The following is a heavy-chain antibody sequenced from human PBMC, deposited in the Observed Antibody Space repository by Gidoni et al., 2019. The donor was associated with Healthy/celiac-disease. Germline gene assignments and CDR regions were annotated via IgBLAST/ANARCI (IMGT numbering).Heavy chain of an antibody. Sequence: EVQLLESGGGLVQPGGSLRLSCAASGFTFSSYSMIWVSQAPGKGLEWVSAISGSGGSTYYADPVKGRFTISRDNSKNTLYLQMNSLRAEDTAVYYCAKLHYGDYDWFDPWGQGTLVTVSS. D-gene: IGHD4-17*01. CDR1: GFTFSSYS. CDR2: ISGSGGST. J-gene: IGHJ5*02. CDR3: AKLHYGDYDWFDP. V-gene: IGHV3-23*01.